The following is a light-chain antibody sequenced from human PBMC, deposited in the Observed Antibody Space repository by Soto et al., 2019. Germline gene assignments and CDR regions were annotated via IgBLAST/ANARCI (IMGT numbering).Light chain of an antibody. CDR3: SSYTSSSSYV. Sequence: QSVLTQPPSVSGSPGQSVTISCTGTSSDVGSYNRLSWYQQPPGTAPKLIMYEVNTRPSGVPDRFSGSKSGSTASLTISGLQAEEEADYYCSSYTSSSSYVFGTGTKVTVL. V-gene: IGLV2-18*02. CDR1: SSDVGSYNR. J-gene: IGLJ1*01. CDR2: EVN.